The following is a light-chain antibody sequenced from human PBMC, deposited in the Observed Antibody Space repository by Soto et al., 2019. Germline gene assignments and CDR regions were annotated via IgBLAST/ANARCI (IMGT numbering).Light chain of an antibody. CDR2: AAS. CDR1: QGISRY. CDR3: QQLNTYPVT. J-gene: IGKJ4*01. V-gene: IGKV1-9*01. Sequence: DIQLTQSPSSLSASVGDSVTITCRASQGISRYLSWYQQKPARAPKLLISAASTLQSGVPARFSGSGSGTNFTLSITSLQPEDFATYYCQQLNTYPVTFGGGTKVDIK.